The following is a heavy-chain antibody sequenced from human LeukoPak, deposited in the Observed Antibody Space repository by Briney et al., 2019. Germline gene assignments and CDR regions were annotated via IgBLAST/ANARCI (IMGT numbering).Heavy chain of an antibody. CDR1: ENTFTNYY. CDR3: ARDMSTRVTPISYAFDV. CDR2: INPNGDRT. D-gene: IGHD4-23*01. V-gene: IGHV1-46*01. J-gene: IGHJ3*01. Sequence: ASVKVSCKATENTFTNYYMHWVQQAPGQGLEWLGIINPNGDRTNYAQTFQGRVTMTRDTSTTTVYMELSSLRSEDTAVYYCARDMSTRVTPISYAFDVWGQGTMVTVSS.